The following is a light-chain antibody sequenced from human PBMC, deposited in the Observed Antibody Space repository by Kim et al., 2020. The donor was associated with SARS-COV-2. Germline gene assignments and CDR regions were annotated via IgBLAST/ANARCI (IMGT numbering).Light chain of an antibody. CDR1: SPNIGAGYP. J-gene: IGLJ1*01. Sequence: VTISSAGASPNIGAGYPVHWYQQLPGTAPKLLIYNDNNRPSGVPDRFSGSKSGSSASLAITGLQAEDEADYYCQSYDTSLSGFYVFGTGTKVTVL. V-gene: IGLV1-40*01. CDR3: QSYDTSLSGFYV. CDR2: NDN.